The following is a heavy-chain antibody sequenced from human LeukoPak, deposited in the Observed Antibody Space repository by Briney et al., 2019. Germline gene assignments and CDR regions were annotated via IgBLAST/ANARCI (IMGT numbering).Heavy chain of an antibody. J-gene: IGHJ4*02. V-gene: IGHV3-74*01. D-gene: IGHD5-24*01. CDR1: GFTFSSYW. CDR2: INTGGSTT. Sequence: QSGGSLRLSCAASGFTFSSYWMHWARQAPGKGLVWVSRINTGGSTTDYADSVKGRFTISRDNAKNTLYLQMNSLRAEDTAVYYCSRDLRGRDDYWGQGILVIVSS. CDR3: SRDLRGRDDY.